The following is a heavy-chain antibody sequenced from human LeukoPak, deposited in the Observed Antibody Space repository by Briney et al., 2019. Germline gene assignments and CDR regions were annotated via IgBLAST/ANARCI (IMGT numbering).Heavy chain of an antibody. J-gene: IGHJ4*02. Sequence: PSETLSLTCTVSGASFSDYYWSWIRQPPGKGLEWIGYFSYSGHTNYHPSLKSRVTISVDTSKNQFSLKLSSVTAADTAVYYCARGPLDSGYTYFDYWGQGTLVSVAS. CDR1: GASFSDYY. CDR2: FSYSGHT. V-gene: IGHV4-59*01. CDR3: ARGPLDSGYTYFDY. D-gene: IGHD5-12*01.